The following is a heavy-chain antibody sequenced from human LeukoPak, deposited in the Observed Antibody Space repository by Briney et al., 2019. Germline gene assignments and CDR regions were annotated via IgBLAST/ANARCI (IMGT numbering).Heavy chain of an antibody. CDR1: GFTFSSYE. J-gene: IGHJ4*02. Sequence: GGSLRLSCAASGFTFSSYEMNWVRQAPGKALEWVSYISSSGSTIYYADSVKGRFTISRDNAKNSLYLQMNSLRAEDTAVYYCARVGDYVWGSYRYFDYWGQGTLVTVSS. D-gene: IGHD3-16*02. CDR3: ARVGDYVWGSYRYFDY. CDR2: ISSSGSTI. V-gene: IGHV3-48*03.